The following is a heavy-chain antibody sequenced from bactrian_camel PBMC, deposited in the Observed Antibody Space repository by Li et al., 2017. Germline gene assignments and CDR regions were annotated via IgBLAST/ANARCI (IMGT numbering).Heavy chain of an antibody. D-gene: IGHD1*01. CDR2: INSGGGST. Sequence: VQLVESGGSLVRPGGSLRLSCQVSGGTFRRYVINWVRQAPGKGLEWVSAINSGGGSTNYADSVKGRFTISRDNAKNTLYLQMNSLRADDSAMYYCAIGLFADFGLGLGTQVTVS. J-gene: IGHJ4*01. V-gene: IGHV3S1*01. CDR1: GGTFRRYV.